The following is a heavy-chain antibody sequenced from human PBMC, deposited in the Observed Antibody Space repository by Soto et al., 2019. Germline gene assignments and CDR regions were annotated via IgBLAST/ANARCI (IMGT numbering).Heavy chain of an antibody. Sequence: GVSLRLSCAASGFTFSSYGMHWVRQAPGKGLEWVAVIWYDGSNKYYADSVKGRFTISRDNSKNTLYLQMNSLRAEDTAVYYCARETDYGDYVTGYYMDVWGKGTTVTVSS. J-gene: IGHJ6*03. D-gene: IGHD4-17*01. CDR3: ARETDYGDYVTGYYMDV. V-gene: IGHV3-33*01. CDR1: GFTFSSYG. CDR2: IWYDGSNK.